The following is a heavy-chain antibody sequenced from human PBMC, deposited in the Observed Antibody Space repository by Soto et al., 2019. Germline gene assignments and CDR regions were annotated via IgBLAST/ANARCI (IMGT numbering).Heavy chain of an antibody. CDR3: AVVAVAGTRDAFDI. CDR2: INHSGST. CDR1: GGSFSGYY. J-gene: IGHJ3*02. V-gene: IGHV4-34*01. Sequence: QVQLQQWGAGLLKPSETLSLTCAVYGGSFSGYYWSWIRQPPGKGLEWIGEINHSGSTNYNPSLKSRVTISVDTSKNQFSPKLSSVTAADTAVYYCAVVAVAGTRDAFDIWGQGTMVTVSS. D-gene: IGHD6-19*01.